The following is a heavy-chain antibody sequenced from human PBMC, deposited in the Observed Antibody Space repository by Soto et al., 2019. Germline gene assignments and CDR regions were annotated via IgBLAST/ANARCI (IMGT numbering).Heavy chain of an antibody. J-gene: IGHJ4*02. CDR3: ARGRYGDY. CDR2: ISAHNGNT. Sequence: VHLVQSGAEVKKPGASVKVSCKGSGYGFTTNGITWVRQAPGQGLEWMAWISAHNGNTNYAQKLHGRVTVTRDTSTGTAYMELRSLRSDDTSVDYCARGRYGDYGGQGALVTVSS. CDR1: GYGFTTNG. D-gene: IGHD1-1*01. V-gene: IGHV1-18*01.